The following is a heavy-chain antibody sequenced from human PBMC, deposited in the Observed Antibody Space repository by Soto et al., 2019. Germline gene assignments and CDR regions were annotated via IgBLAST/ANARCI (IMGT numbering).Heavy chain of an antibody. V-gene: IGHV1-69*13. CDR3: ARVPLRYFDWLLYAFDI. D-gene: IGHD3-9*01. J-gene: IGHJ3*02. CDR1: GGTFSSYA. Sequence: SVKVSCKASGGTFSSYAISWVRQAPGQGLEWMGGIIPIFGTANYAQKFQGRVTITADESTSTAYMGLSSLRSEDTAVYYCARVPLRYFDWLLYAFDIWGQGTMVTVSS. CDR2: IIPIFGTA.